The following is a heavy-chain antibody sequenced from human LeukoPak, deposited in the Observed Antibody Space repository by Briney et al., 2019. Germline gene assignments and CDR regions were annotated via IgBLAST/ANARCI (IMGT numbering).Heavy chain of an antibody. CDR3: ARDCSGGSCYRY. V-gene: IGHV1-8*01. Sequence: EASVKVSCKASGYTYTSYDINWVRQATGQGLEWMGWMNPNSGNTGYAQKFQGRVTMTRNTSISTAYMELSSLRSEDTAVYYCARDCSGGSCYRYWGQGTLVTVSS. D-gene: IGHD2-15*01. CDR1: GYTYTSYD. CDR2: MNPNSGNT. J-gene: IGHJ4*02.